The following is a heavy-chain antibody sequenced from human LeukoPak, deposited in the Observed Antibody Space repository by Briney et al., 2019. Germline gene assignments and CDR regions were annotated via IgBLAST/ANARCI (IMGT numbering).Heavy chain of an antibody. CDR2: IIPIFGTA. D-gene: IGHD6-6*01. V-gene: IGHV1-69*13. CDR3: ASRNEYSSSSTDYFDY. J-gene: IGHJ4*02. Sequence: ASVKVSCKASGGTFSSYAISWVRQAPRQGLEWMGGIIPIFGTANYAQKFQGRVTITADESTSTAYMELSSLRSEDTAVYYCASRNEYSSSSTDYFDYWGQGTLVTVSS. CDR1: GGTFSSYA.